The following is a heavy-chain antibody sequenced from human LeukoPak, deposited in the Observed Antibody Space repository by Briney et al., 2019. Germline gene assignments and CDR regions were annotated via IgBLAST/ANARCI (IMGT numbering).Heavy chain of an antibody. CDR1: GFTFSSST. Sequence: PGESLRLSCAASGFTFSSSTMNWVRRAPGKGLEWVSSISSSSDYIYYADSVKGRFTISRDNAKNSLYLQMNSLRAEDTAVYYCVRIPNSANFPNWFDPWGQGTLVTVSS. CDR2: ISSSSDYI. V-gene: IGHV3-21*01. CDR3: VRIPNSANFPNWFDP. J-gene: IGHJ5*02. D-gene: IGHD4/OR15-4a*01.